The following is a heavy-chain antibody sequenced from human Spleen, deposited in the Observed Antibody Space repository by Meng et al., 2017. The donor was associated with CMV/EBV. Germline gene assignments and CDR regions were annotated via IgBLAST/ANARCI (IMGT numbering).Heavy chain of an antibody. D-gene: IGHD4-11*01. V-gene: IGHV4-31*03. CDR2: IYYSGST. Sequence: TVSGGSISSGGYYCSWIRQHPGKGLEWIGYIYYSGSTYYNPSLKSRVTISVDTSKNQFSLKLSSVTAADTAVYYCAGMTTEINWFDPWGQGTLVTVSS. J-gene: IGHJ5*02. CDR3: AGMTTEINWFDP. CDR1: GGSISSGGYY.